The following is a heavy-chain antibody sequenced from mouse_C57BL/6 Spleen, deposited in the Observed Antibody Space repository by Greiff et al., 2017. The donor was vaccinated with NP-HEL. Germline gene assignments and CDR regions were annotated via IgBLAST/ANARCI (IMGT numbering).Heavy chain of an antibody. CDR1: GFTFSSYA. D-gene: IGHD2-4*01. V-gene: IGHV5-9-1*02. Sequence: EVQRVESGEGLVKPGGSLKLSCAASGFTFSSYAMSWVRQTPEKRLEWVAYISSGGDYIYYADTVKGRFTISRDNARNTLYLQMSSLKSEDTAMYYCTREDDYDVGYFDVWGTGTTVTVSS. CDR2: ISSGGDYI. CDR3: TREDDYDVGYFDV. J-gene: IGHJ1*03.